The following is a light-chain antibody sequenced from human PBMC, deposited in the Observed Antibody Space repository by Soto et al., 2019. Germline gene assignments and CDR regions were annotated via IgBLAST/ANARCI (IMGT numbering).Light chain of an antibody. CDR1: SSDVGGYNY. V-gene: IGLV2-14*01. J-gene: IGLJ1*01. CDR3: SSYTTSISYV. Sequence: QSVLTQRASVSGSPGQSITISCTGTSSDVGGYNYVSWYQQHPGKAPKLMIHDVSNRPSWVSDRFSGSKSGNTASLTISGLQAEDEADYYCSSYTTSISYVFGSGTKVTVL. CDR2: DVS.